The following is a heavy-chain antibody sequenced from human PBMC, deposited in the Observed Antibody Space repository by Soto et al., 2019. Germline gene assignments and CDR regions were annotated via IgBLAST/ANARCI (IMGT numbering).Heavy chain of an antibody. V-gene: IGHV4-30-4*01. CDR2: IYYSGST. CDR1: GGSISSGDYY. Sequence: SETLSLTCTVSGGSISSGDYYWSWIRQPPGKGLEWIGYIYYSGSTYYNPSLKSRVTISVDTSKNQFSLKLISVTAADTAVYYCARVLPRYFDWLGNNWFDPWGQGTLVTVSS. D-gene: IGHD3-9*01. J-gene: IGHJ5*02. CDR3: ARVLPRYFDWLGNNWFDP.